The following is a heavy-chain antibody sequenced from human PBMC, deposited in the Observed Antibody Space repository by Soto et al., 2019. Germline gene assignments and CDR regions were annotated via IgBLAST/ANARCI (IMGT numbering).Heavy chain of an antibody. D-gene: IGHD3-10*01. Sequence: ETLSLTCTVSGGSISGYYWSWIRQPPGKGLEWIGYMYNTGSTVYNPSFKSRVTISVDTSKNQFSLKLNSVTAADTAVYYCVRDHYYGSGSYYFSFDPWGQGTLVTVSS. CDR2: MYNTGST. CDR1: GGSISGYY. J-gene: IGHJ5*02. CDR3: VRDHYYGSGSYYFSFDP. V-gene: IGHV4-59*01.